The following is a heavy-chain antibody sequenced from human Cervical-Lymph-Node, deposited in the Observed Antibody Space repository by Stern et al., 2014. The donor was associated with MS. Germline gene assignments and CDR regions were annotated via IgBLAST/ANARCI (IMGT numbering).Heavy chain of an antibody. V-gene: IGHV3-30*04. CDR3: AKGGSGSYLD. CDR2: ISYDGRDK. D-gene: IGHD1-26*01. CDR1: GFGFRLYA. J-gene: IGHJ4*02. Sequence: VQLVESGGGVVQPGRSLRLSCAASGFGFRLYALHWVRQAPGKGLELVALISYDGRDKYYTDSVKGRFTVSRDNSNNTVDLEMNSLRLEDTAVYYCAKGGSGSYLDWGQGSLVTVSS.